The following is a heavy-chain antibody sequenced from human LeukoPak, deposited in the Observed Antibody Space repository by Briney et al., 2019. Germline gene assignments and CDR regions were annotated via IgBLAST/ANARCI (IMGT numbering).Heavy chain of an antibody. Sequence: SETLSLTCTVSGGSISSSSYYWGWIRQPPGKGLEWIGSIYYSGSTYYNPSLKSRVTISVDTSKNQFSLKLSSVTAADTAVYYCARSPWATVVPSRRNWYFDLWGRGTLVTVSS. J-gene: IGHJ2*01. CDR1: GGSISSSSYY. CDR3: ARSPWATVVPSRRNWYFDL. D-gene: IGHD4-23*01. CDR2: IYYSGST. V-gene: IGHV4-39*07.